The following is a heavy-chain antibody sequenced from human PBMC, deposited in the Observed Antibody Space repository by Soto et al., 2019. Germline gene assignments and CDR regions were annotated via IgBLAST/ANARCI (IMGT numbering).Heavy chain of an antibody. CDR2: IWHDGSNE. J-gene: IGHJ4*02. CDR1: GFTFGSYG. D-gene: IGHD6-19*01. V-gene: IGHV3-33*01. Sequence: QVQLVESGGGVVQPGRSLRLSCTASGFTFGSYGMHWVRQAPGKGLEWVSLIWHDGSNEYYADSVKGRFTISRDNSKNTLYLQMNSLRAEDTAVYYCARDRGWYGDYWGQGTLVSVSS. CDR3: ARDRGWYGDY.